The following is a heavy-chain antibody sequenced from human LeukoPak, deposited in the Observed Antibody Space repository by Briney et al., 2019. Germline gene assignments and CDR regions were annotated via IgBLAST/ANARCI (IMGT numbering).Heavy chain of an antibody. CDR2: IYYSGST. CDR1: GGSISSYY. D-gene: IGHD3-22*01. V-gene: IGHV4-59*01. Sequence: PSETLSLTCTVSGGSISSYYWSWIRQPPGKGLEWIGYIYYSGSTNYNPSLKSRVTISVDTSKNQFSLKLSSMTAADTAVYYCASAGVYDSSGYYYLDYWGQGTLVTVSS. CDR3: ASAGVYDSSGYYYLDY. J-gene: IGHJ4*02.